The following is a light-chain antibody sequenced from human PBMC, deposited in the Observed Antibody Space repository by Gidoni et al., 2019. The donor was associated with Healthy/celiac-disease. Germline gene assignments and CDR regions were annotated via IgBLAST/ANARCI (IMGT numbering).Light chain of an antibody. CDR1: QSVSSSY. CDR3: QQYGSSPPWT. CDR2: GAS. J-gene: IGKJ1*01. V-gene: IGKV3-20*01. Sequence: EIVLTQSPGTLSLSPGERATLSCRASQSVSSSYLAWYQQKPGQAPRLLIYGASSRATGIPDRCSGSGSVTDFTRTISRLEPEDFAVYYCQQYGSSPPWTFGQGTKVEIK.